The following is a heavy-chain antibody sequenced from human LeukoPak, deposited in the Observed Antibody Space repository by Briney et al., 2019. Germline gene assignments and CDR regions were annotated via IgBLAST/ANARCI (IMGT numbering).Heavy chain of an antibody. D-gene: IGHD3-9*01. J-gene: IGHJ4*02. V-gene: IGHV4-34*01. CDR3: ARVNDILTGYSFDY. CDR1: GGSFSGYY. Sequence: PSETLSLTCAVYGGSFSGYYWSWIRQPPGKGLEWIGEINHSGSTNYNPSLKSRVTISVDTSKNQFSPKLSSVTAADTAVYYCARVNDILTGYSFDYWGQGTLVTVSS. CDR2: INHSGST.